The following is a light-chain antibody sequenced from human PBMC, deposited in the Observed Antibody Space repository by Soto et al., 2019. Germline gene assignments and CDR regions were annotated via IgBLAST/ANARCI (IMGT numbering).Light chain of an antibody. CDR2: SAS. CDR3: QQYETSPRT. Sequence: EIVLTQSPGTLSLSPGERTTLSCRASQSVSSNFLDWYQQKPGQAPRLLIYSASSRATGIPDRFSGSGSGTDFTLTISRLEPEDFAVYYCQQYETSPRTFGQGTKVEI. CDR1: QSVSSNF. V-gene: IGKV3-20*01. J-gene: IGKJ1*01.